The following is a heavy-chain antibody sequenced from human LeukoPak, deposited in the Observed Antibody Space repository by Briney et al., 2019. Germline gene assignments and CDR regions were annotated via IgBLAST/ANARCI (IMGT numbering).Heavy chain of an antibody. CDR1: GGSFSGYY. D-gene: IGHD2-2*01. CDR3: ARVRLLPAAIRYYYGMDV. Sequence: SETLSLTCAVYGGSFSGYYWSWIRQPPGKGLEWIGEINHSGSTNYNPSLKSRVTISVDTSKNQFSLKLSSVTAADTAVYYCARVRLLPAAIRYYYGMDVWGQGTSVIVSS. J-gene: IGHJ6*02. CDR2: INHSGST. V-gene: IGHV4-34*01.